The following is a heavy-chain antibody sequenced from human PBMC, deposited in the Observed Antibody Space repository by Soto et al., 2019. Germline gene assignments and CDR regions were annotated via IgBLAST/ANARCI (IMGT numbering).Heavy chain of an antibody. Sequence: GASVKVSCKASGYTFTSYYIHWVRQAPGQGLEWMGIINPSGGSTTYAQKFQGRVTMTRDTSTSTVYMELSSLRSEDTAMYYCARELPDLLYCSGGSCYPPYFDYWGQGTLVTVSS. J-gene: IGHJ4*02. CDR3: ARELPDLLYCSGGSCYPPYFDY. V-gene: IGHV1-46*01. D-gene: IGHD2-15*01. CDR1: GYTFTSYY. CDR2: INPSGGST.